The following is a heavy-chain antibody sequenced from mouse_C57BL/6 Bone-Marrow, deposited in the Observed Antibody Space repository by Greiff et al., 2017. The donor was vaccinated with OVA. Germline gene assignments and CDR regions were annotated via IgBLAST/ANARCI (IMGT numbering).Heavy chain of an antibody. J-gene: IGHJ3*01. CDR3: ARPGYYGSSPAWFAY. CDR2: INPNNGGT. D-gene: IGHD1-1*01. Sequence: EVQLQQSGPELVKPGASVKIPCKASGYTFTDYNMDWVKQSHGKSLEWIGDINPNNGGTIYNQKFKGKATLTVDKSSSTAYMELRSLTSEDTTVYYCARPGYYGSSPAWFAYWGQGTLVTVSA. V-gene: IGHV1-18*01. CDR1: GYTFTDYN.